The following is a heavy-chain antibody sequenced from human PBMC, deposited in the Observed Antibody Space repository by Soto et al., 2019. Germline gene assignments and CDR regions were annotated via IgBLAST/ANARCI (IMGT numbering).Heavy chain of an antibody. Sequence: GGSLRLSCAASGFTFSSYAMYWVRQAPGKGLEWVAVISYDGSNKYYADSVKGRFTISRDNSKNTLYLQMNSLRAEDTAVYYCARDRYSGSYPYGMDVWGQGTTVTVSS. D-gene: IGHD1-26*01. V-gene: IGHV3-30-3*01. CDR3: ARDRYSGSYPYGMDV. CDR2: ISYDGSNK. J-gene: IGHJ6*02. CDR1: GFTFSSYA.